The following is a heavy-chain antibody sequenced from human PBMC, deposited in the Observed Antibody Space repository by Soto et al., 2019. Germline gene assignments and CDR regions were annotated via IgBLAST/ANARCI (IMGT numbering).Heavy chain of an antibody. CDR2: ISWNSGSI. CDR3: AKDMEDSSSFKIGQ. V-gene: IGHV3-9*01. CDR1: GFTFDDYA. D-gene: IGHD6-6*01. Sequence: EVQLVESGGGLVQPGRSLRLSCAASGFTFDDYAMHWVRQAPGKGLEWVSGISWNSGSIGYADSVKGRFTISRDNAKNSLYLQMNSLRAEDTAVYYCAKDMEDSSSFKIGQWGQGTLVTVSS. J-gene: IGHJ4*02.